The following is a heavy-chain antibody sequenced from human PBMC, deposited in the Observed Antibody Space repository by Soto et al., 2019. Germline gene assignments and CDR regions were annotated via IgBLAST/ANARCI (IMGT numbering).Heavy chain of an antibody. CDR2: ISSSGSTI. V-gene: IGHV3-48*04. CDR1: GFTFSSYS. D-gene: IGHD3-3*01. J-gene: IGHJ6*02. CDR3: ARVSRFTIFGVAYRGMDV. Sequence: GSLRLSCAASGFTFSSYSMNWVRQAPGKGLEWVSYISSSGSTIYYADSVKGRFTISRDNAKNSLYLQMNSLRAEDTAVYYCARVSRFTIFGVAYRGMDVWGQGTTVTVSS.